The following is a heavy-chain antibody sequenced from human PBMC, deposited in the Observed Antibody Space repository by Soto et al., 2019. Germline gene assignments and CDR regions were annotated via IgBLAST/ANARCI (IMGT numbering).Heavy chain of an antibody. V-gene: IGHV3-23*01. CDR3: AKTGLGDYAY. CDR2: VSPSGENT. CDR1: GFTFNSYG. D-gene: IGHD4-17*01. Sequence: SLRLSCAASGFTFNSYGMSWVRQAPGKGLEWVAVVSPSGENTNYADSVKGRFTISRDNSNNTVNLQMNSLRAEDTAIYFCAKTGLGDYAYWGPGSLVTVSS. J-gene: IGHJ4*02.